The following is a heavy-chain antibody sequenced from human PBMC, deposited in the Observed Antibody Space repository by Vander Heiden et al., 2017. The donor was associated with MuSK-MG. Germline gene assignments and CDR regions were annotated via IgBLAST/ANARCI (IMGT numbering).Heavy chain of an antibody. Sequence: QEQLVESGGGVVQPGRSLRLSCAASGFTFRTDGMHWVRQAPGKGLKWVAVIWYDGSSKYYADSVKGRFTISRDNSKNTLYLQMNSLRAEDTAVYYCARDSMYTSSWDYYYYMDVWGKGTTVTVSS. CDR3: ARDSMYTSSWDYYYYMDV. D-gene: IGHD6-13*01. V-gene: IGHV3-33*01. J-gene: IGHJ6*03. CDR2: IWYDGSSK. CDR1: GFTFRTDG.